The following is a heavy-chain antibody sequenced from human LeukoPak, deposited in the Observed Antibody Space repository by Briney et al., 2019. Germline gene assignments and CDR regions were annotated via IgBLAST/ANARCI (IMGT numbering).Heavy chain of an antibody. CDR3: AREGGQQLVLNFDY. CDR1: GFTFSSYA. V-gene: IGHV3-23*01. CDR2: ISGSGGST. J-gene: IGHJ4*02. Sequence: PGGSLRLSCAASGFTFSSYAMSWVRQAPGKGLEWVSAISGSGGSTYYADSVKGRFTISRDNAKNSLYLQMNSLRAEDTAVYYCAREGGQQLVLNFDYWGQGTLVTVSS. D-gene: IGHD6-13*01.